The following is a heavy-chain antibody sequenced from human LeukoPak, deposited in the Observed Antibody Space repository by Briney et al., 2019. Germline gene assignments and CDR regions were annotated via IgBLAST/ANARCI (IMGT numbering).Heavy chain of an antibody. Sequence: PSETLSLTCAVYGGSFSGYYWSWIRQPPGKGLEWIGSIYYSGSTYYNPSLKSRVTISVDTSKNQFSLKLSSVTAADTAVYYCARQSRDPSAFDIWGQGTMVTVSS. CDR3: ARQSRDPSAFDI. CDR2: IYYSGST. D-gene: IGHD2-21*02. CDR1: GGSFSGYY. J-gene: IGHJ3*02. V-gene: IGHV4-34*01.